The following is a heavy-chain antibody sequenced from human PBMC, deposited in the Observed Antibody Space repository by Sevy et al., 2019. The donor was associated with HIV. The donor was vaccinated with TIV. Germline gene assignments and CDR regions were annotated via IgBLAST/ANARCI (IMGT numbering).Heavy chain of an antibody. D-gene: IGHD2-2*01. CDR3: ARILPAGLDAFDI. CDR2: ISSSSSTI. CDR1: GSTFSSYS. J-gene: IGHJ3*02. V-gene: IGHV3-48*02. Sequence: GGSLRLSCAASGSTFSSYSMNWVRQAPGKGLEWVSYISSSSSTIYYADSVKGRFTISRDNAKNSLYLQMNSLRDEDTAVYYCARILPAGLDAFDIWGQGTMVTVSS.